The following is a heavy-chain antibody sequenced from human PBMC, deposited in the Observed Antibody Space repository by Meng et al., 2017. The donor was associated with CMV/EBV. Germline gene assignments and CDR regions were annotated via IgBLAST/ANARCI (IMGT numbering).Heavy chain of an antibody. CDR3: ATSKDSPGND. J-gene: IGHJ4*02. Sequence: GESLKISCAASGFIYSNYWMSWVHQAPGKGLEWVANMNGGATAKFYVGSVRGRFTISRDNAMNALYLQMNSLTVEDTAIYYCATSKDSPGNDWGQGTLVTVSS. CDR2: MNGGATAK. D-gene: IGHD2/OR15-2a*01. V-gene: IGHV3-7*01. CDR1: GFIYSNYW.